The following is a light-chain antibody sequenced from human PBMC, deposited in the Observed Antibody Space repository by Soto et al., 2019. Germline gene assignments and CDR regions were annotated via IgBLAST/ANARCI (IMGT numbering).Light chain of an antibody. J-gene: IGKJ1*01. CDR2: KAS. CDR3: QQYNSYSWT. CDR1: QSISSW. Sequence: DIQITQSPSTLSASVGDRVTITCRASQSISSWLAWYQQKPGKAPKLLIYKASSLESGVPSRFRGSGSGTEFTLTISSLQPDDFSTYYCQQYNSYSWTFGQGTKVDIK. V-gene: IGKV1-5*03.